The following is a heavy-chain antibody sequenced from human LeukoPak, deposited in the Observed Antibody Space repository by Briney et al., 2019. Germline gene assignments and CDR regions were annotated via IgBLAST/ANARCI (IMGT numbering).Heavy chain of an antibody. CDR3: AKRAAKSSMIVVVIAFDY. D-gene: IGHD3-22*01. V-gene: IGHV3-23*01. J-gene: IGHJ4*02. Sequence: GGSLRLSCAASGFTFSSYAMSWVRQAPGKGLEWASAISGSGGSTYYADSVKGRFTISRDNSKNTLYLQMNSLRAEDTAVYYCAKRAAKSSMIVVVIAFDYWGQGTLVTVSS. CDR1: GFTFSSYA. CDR2: ISGSGGST.